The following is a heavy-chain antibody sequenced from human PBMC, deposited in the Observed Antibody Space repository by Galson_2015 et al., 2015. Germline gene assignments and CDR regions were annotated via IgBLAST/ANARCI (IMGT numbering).Heavy chain of an antibody. CDR2: IYPGDSDT. V-gene: IGHV5-51*01. CDR1: GYSFPSYW. J-gene: IGHJ3*01. CDR3: AKGVQYCSSISCYPDDAFDV. Sequence: QSGAEVKKPGESLTISCRGSGYSFPSYWIGWVRQMPGKGLEWMGIIYPGDSDTRYSPSFQGQVTISADNSISTAYLQWSSLKASDTAMYYCAKGVQYCSSISCYPDDAFDVWGQGTMVTVSS. D-gene: IGHD2-2*01.